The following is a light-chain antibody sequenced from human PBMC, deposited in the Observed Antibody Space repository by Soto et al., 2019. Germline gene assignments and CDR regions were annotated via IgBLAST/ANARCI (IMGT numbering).Light chain of an antibody. CDR2: EVS. J-gene: IGLJ1*01. V-gene: IGLV2-23*02. Sequence: ALTHPASVSGSPGQSITISCTGTSSDVGSYNLVSWYQHHPGKAPKLMIYEVSKRPSGVSNRFSGSKSGNTASLTISGLQAEDEADYYCCSYAGSSTFPYVFGTGTKVTVL. CDR3: CSYAGSSTFPYV. CDR1: SSDVGSYNL.